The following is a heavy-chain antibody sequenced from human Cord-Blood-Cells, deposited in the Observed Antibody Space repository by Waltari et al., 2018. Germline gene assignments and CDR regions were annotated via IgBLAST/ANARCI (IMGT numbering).Heavy chain of an antibody. CDR3: AAADGSGSYYYYYYYGMDV. CDR1: GFTFTSSA. CDR2: SVVGSGNT. J-gene: IGHJ6*02. V-gene: IGHV1-58*01. Sequence: QMQLVQSGPEVKKPGTSVKVSCKASGFTFTSSAVQWVRQARGQRLEWIGCSVVGSGNTNYAQKFQERVTITRDLSTSPAYVGLSSLRSADTAVYYCAAADGSGSYYYYYYYGMDVWGQGTTVTVSS. D-gene: IGHD3-10*01.